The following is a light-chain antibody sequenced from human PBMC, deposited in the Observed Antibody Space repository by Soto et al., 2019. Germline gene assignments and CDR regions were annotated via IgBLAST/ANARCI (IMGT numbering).Light chain of an antibody. CDR3: TSYTNSNTLV. V-gene: IGLV2-14*01. J-gene: IGLJ1*01. Sequence: QSALTQPASVSGSPGQSITISCSGTTSDVGYYNYVSWYQQFPGRPPKLMIYEVSNRPSGVSNRFSGSKSANTASLTISGLQAEDEADYYCTSYTNSNTLVFGTGTKLTVL. CDR2: EVS. CDR1: TSDVGYYNY.